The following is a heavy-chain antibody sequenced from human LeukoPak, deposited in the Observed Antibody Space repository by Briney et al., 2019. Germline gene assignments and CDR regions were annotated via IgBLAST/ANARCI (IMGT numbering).Heavy chain of an antibody. D-gene: IGHD3-22*01. J-gene: IGHJ5*02. CDR3: ASTLSSGYYH. Sequence: SETLSLTCTVSGGSISSYYWSWIRQPPGKGLEWIGYIYYSGSTNYNPSLKSRVTISVDTSKNQFSLKLSSVTAADRALYYCASTLSSGYYHWGQGTLVTVSS. CDR1: GGSISSYY. V-gene: IGHV4-59*01. CDR2: IYYSGST.